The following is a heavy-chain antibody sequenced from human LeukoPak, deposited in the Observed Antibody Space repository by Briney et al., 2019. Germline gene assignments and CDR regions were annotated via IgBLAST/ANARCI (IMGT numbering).Heavy chain of an antibody. J-gene: IGHJ4*02. CDR3: ARQMDTYSGSYFNS. CDR2: INPKTGGT. V-gene: IGHV1-2*02. D-gene: IGHD1-26*01. CDR1: GYTFTGYY. Sequence: ASVKVSCKASGYTFTGYYMHWVRQAPGQGLEWMGWINPKTGGTDYAQKFQGRVNMTRDTSIRLSYMELSSLRSDDTAVYFCARQMDTYSGSYFNSWGQGTLVTVSS.